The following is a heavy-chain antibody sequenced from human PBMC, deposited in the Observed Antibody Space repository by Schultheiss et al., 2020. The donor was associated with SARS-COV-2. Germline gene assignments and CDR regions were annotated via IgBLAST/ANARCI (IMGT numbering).Heavy chain of an antibody. J-gene: IGHJ6*02. Sequence: ASVKVSCKASGYTFTSYGISWVRQAPGQGLEWMGWISAYNGNTNYAQKFQGRVTMTRDTSTSTVYMELSSLRSEDTAVYYCARDPTIFGVVRGHTAEWGMDVWGQGTTVTVSS. CDR2: ISAYNGNT. V-gene: IGHV1-18*01. CDR1: GYTFTSYG. D-gene: IGHD3-3*01. CDR3: ARDPTIFGVVRGHTAEWGMDV.